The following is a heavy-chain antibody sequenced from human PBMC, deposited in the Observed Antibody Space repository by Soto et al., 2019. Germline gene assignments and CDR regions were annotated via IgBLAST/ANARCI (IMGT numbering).Heavy chain of an antibody. CDR3: ARGVSLTGAVQGDAPGKDFFDS. CDR2: IEHSGRT. V-gene: IGHV4-34*01. Sequence: SETLSLTCAVYGGSFSGYYWSWIRPPPGKGLARLGGIEHSGRTNQNPSLKTRLIISLDTSKNQFSLRVRSVTAADTAVYYCARGVSLTGAVQGDAPGKDFFDSWGQGTLVTVSS. D-gene: IGHD1-26*01. J-gene: IGHJ4*02. CDR1: GGSFSGYY.